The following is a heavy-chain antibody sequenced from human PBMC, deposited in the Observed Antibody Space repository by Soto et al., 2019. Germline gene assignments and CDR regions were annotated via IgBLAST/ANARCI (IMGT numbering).Heavy chain of an antibody. V-gene: IGHV3-7*01. J-gene: IGHJ6*03. D-gene: IGHD4-4*01. CDR1: GFTFSSYW. CDR3: ARVEGRHDYTIFFYYYYYMDV. Sequence: QLGGSLRLSCAASGFTFSSYWMSWVRQAPGKGLEWVANIKQDGSEKYYVDSVKGRFTISRDNAKNSLYLQMNSLRAEDTAVYYCARVEGRHDYTIFFYYYYYMDVWGKGTTVTVSS. CDR2: IKQDGSEK.